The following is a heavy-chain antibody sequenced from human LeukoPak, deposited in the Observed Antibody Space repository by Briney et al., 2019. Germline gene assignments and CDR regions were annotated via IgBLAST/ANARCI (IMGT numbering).Heavy chain of an antibody. V-gene: IGHV1-69*05. Sequence: ASVKVSCKASGGTFSSYAISWVRQAPGQGLEWMGRIIPIFGTANYAQKFQGRVTITTDESTSTAYMELSSLRSEDTAVYYCATTAGYCSGGSCSRIFDYWGQGTLVTVSS. CDR2: IIPIFGTA. CDR1: GGTFSSYA. J-gene: IGHJ4*02. CDR3: ATTAGYCSGGSCSRIFDY. D-gene: IGHD2-15*01.